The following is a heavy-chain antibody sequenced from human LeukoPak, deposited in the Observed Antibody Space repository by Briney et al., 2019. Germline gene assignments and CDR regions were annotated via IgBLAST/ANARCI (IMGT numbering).Heavy chain of an antibody. V-gene: IGHV3-30-3*01. CDR2: ISYDGSNK. CDR3: ARANHYDFWSGYYTREGVNWFDP. CDR1: GFTFSSYA. J-gene: IGHJ5*02. D-gene: IGHD3-3*01. Sequence: PGGSLRLSCAASGFTFSSYAMHWVRQAPGKGLEWVAVISYDGSNKYYADSVKGRFTISRDNSKNTLYLQMNSLRAEDTAVYYCARANHYDFWSGYYTREGVNWFDPWGQGTLVTVSS.